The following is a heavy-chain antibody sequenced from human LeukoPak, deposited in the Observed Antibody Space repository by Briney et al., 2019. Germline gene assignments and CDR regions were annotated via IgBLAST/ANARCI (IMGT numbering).Heavy chain of an antibody. CDR3: ARAKYLYCSSTSCYGGYYYYGMDV. V-gene: IGHV4-34*01. D-gene: IGHD2-2*01. Sequence: SETLSLTCAVYGGSFSGYYWSWIRQPPGKGLEWIGEINHSGSTNYNPSLKSRVTISVDTSKNQFSLKLSSVTAADTAVYYCARAKYLYCSSTSCYGGYYYYGMDVWGQGTSVTVSS. CDR1: GGSFSGYY. CDR2: INHSGST. J-gene: IGHJ6*02.